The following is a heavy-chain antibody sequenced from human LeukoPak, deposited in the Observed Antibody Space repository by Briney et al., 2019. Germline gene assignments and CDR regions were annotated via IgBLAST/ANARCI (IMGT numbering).Heavy chain of an antibody. J-gene: IGHJ4*02. CDR3: AKCRGAGTYFKNPLGF. CDR1: GFTFSSYA. V-gene: IGHV3-23*01. Sequence: PGGSLRLSCAASGFTFSSYAMTWVRQAPGKGLEWVLATTGSGSSTHYADSVKGRFTISRDNSRNTLYLQMNSLRVEDTAVYFCAKCRGAGTYFKNPLGFWGQGSLVTVSS. D-gene: IGHD3-10*01. CDR2: TTGSGSST.